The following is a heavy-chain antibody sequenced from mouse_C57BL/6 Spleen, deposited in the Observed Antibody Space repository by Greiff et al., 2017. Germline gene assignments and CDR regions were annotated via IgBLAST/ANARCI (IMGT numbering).Heavy chain of an antibody. V-gene: IGHV1-39*01. D-gene: IGHD1-1*01. CDR1: GYSFTDYN. CDR2: INPNYGTT. CDR3: ARPYYYGSSYWYFDV. Sequence: VQLQQSGPELVKPGASVKISCKASGYSFTDYNMNWVKQSNGKSLEWIGVINPNYGTTSYNQKFKGKATLTVDQSSSTAYMQLNSLTSEDSAFYYWARPYYYGSSYWYFDVWAQGPRSPSPQ. J-gene: IGHJ1*03.